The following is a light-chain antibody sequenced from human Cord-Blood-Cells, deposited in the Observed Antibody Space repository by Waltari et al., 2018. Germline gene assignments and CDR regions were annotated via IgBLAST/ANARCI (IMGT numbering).Light chain of an antibody. Sequence: QSVLTQPPSASGTPGQRVTISCSGSSSNIGSYSVYWYQQLPGTAPKLLIYRNNQRPSGVPDRFSGSKSGTSASLAISGLRSEDEADYYCAAWDDSLSGPVFGGGTKLTVL. J-gene: IGLJ3*02. CDR3: AAWDDSLSGPV. CDR1: SSNIGSYS. CDR2: RNN. V-gene: IGLV1-47*01.